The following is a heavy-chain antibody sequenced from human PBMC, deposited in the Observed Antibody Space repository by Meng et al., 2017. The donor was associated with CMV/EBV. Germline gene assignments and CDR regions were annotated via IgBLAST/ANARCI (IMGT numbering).Heavy chain of an antibody. CDR1: GYIFTGYY. Sequence: ASVNVSCKASGYIFTGYYMHLVRQAPGQGLEWMGWINPNSGGTNYAQKFQGRATITRDTSISTAYMELSRLRSDDAAVYYCARDRITTFDYWGQGTLVTVSS. V-gene: IGHV1-2*02. D-gene: IGHD3-22*01. CDR2: INPNSGGT. CDR3: ARDRITTFDY. J-gene: IGHJ4*02.